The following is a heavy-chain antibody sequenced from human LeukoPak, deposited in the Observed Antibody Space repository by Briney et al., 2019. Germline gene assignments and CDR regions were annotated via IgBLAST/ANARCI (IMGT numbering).Heavy chain of an antibody. J-gene: IGHJ4*02. CDR1: GFTFSDYW. Sequence: PGGSLRLSCAASGFTFSDYWMHWVRQVPGKGLVWVSRINTSGSSTTYAESVKGRFTISRDNAKNTLYLQMDSLRAEDTGVYYCARSYHADDFWGQGTLVTVSS. CDR2: INTSGSST. D-gene: IGHD1-26*01. V-gene: IGHV3-74*03. CDR3: ARSYHADDF.